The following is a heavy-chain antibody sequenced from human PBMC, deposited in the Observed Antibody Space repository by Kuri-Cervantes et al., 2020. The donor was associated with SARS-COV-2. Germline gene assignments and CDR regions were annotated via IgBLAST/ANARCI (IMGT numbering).Heavy chain of an antibody. V-gene: IGHV4-59*01. J-gene: IGHJ5*02. Sequence: SETLSLTCIVSDGSISNYYWSWIRQPPGKGLEWIGYIYHSGSTNYNPSLNSRVTISIDTSKNQFALRLSTVTAADTAVYYCARGGTYYYDRSGFDWFDPWGQGTLVTVSS. CDR2: IYHSGST. CDR1: DGSISNYY. CDR3: ARGGTYYYDRSGFDWFDP. D-gene: IGHD3-22*01.